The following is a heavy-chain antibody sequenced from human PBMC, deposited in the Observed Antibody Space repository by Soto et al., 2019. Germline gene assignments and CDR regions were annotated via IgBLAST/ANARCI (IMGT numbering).Heavy chain of an antibody. CDR2: VNPKSGST. CDR1: GYSFTTYD. CDR3: ARPYCVASSCFTDWLDP. J-gene: IGHJ5*02. Sequence: QVQLVQSGAEVKKPGASVKVSCQASGYSFTTYDIHWVRQAAGQGLEWMGWVNPKSGSTDYAQKFRGRVTMTSNASISTAYMQLSALTSEDTAVYYCARPYCVASSCFTDWLDPWGPGTLVTVSS. V-gene: IGHV1-8*01. D-gene: IGHD2-2*02.